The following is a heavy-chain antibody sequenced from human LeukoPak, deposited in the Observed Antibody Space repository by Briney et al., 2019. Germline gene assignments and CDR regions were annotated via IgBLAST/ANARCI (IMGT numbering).Heavy chain of an antibody. Sequence: NSSQTLSLTCTVSGGSISSGDYYWSWIRQPPGKGLEWIGYIYYSGSTYYNPSLKSRVTISVDTSKNQFSLKLNSVTAADTAVYYCDRVLVGGSYYEKWHAFDIWGQGTMVTVSS. CDR3: DRVLVGGSYYEKWHAFDI. V-gene: IGHV4-30-4*08. J-gene: IGHJ3*02. D-gene: IGHD1-26*01. CDR2: IYYSGST. CDR1: GGSISSGDYY.